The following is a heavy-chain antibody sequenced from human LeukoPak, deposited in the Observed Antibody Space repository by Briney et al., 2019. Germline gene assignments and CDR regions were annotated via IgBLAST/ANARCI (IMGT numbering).Heavy chain of an antibody. Sequence: SETLSLTCTVSGGSVSSGSYYWSWIRQPPGKGLEWIGYIYHSGSTNYNPSLKSRVTISVDTSKNQFSLKLSSVTAADTAVYYCARSNYYGSGSYYKDYWGQGTLVTVSS. J-gene: IGHJ4*02. D-gene: IGHD3-10*01. CDR2: IYHSGST. CDR3: ARSNYYGSGSYYKDY. V-gene: IGHV4-61*01. CDR1: GGSVSSGSYY.